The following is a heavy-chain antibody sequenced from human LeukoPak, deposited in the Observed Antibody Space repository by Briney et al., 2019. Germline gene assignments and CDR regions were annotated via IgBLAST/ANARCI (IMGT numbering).Heavy chain of an antibody. CDR3: AKAGYSGYGVRNGMDV. J-gene: IGHJ6*02. Sequence: GGPLRLSCAASGFTFSSYGMHWVRQAPGKGLEWVAVISYDGSNKYYADSVKGRFTISRDNSKNTLYLQMNSLRAEDTAVYYCAKAGYSGYGVRNGMDVWGQGTTVTVSS. V-gene: IGHV3-30*18. CDR1: GFTFSSYG. CDR2: ISYDGSNK. D-gene: IGHD5-12*01.